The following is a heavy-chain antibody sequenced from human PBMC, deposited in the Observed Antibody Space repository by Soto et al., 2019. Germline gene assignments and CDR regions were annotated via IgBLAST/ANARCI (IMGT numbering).Heavy chain of an antibody. Sequence: ASVKVSCKTSRYIFTGYYMHWVRQAPGQGLEWMGWINPNSGDTNYAQRFKGRVSMTSDTSINTAYLELSRLRPGDTAVFFCARSHSAYHYHAMDAWGQGTTVTVS. V-gene: IGHV1-2*02. CDR1: RYIFTGYY. CDR3: ARSHSAYHYHAMDA. J-gene: IGHJ6*02. CDR2: INPNSGDT.